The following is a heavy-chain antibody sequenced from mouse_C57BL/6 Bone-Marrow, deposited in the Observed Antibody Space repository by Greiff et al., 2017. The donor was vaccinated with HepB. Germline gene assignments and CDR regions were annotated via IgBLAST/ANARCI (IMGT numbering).Heavy chain of an antibody. J-gene: IGHJ3*01. CDR2: IWGVGST. V-gene: IGHV2-6*01. CDR3: AWLYYGSSYGAY. D-gene: IGHD1-1*01. CDR1: GFSLTSYG. Sequence: VQGVESGPGLVAPSQSLSITCTVSGFSLTSYGVDWVRQSPGKGLEWLGVIWGVGSTNYNSALKSRLSISKDNSKSQVFLKMNSLQTDDTAMYYCAWLYYGSSYGAYWGQGTLVTVSA.